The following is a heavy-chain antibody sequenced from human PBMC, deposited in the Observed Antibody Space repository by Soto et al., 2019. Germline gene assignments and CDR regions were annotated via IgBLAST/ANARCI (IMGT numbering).Heavy chain of an antibody. D-gene: IGHD6-13*01. Sequence: QVQLVESGGGLVKPEGSLRLSCAASGFTFSDYYMSWIRQAPGKGLEWVSYISSSSSYTNYADSVKGRFTISRDNAKNSLYLQMNSLRAEDTAVYYCARTIAAAGGRRYFDLWGRGTLVTVSS. CDR2: ISSSSSYT. V-gene: IGHV3-11*05. J-gene: IGHJ2*01. CDR1: GFTFSDYY. CDR3: ARTIAAAGGRRYFDL.